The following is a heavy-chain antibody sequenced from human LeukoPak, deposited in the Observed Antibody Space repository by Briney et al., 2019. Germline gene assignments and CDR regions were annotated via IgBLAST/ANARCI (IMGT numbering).Heavy chain of an antibody. J-gene: IGHJ4*02. CDR1: GFTFDDYA. Sequence: QTGGSLRLSCSASGFTFDDYAMNWVRQAPGKGLEWVSLIYSGGSTYYADSVEGRFTISRDYSKNTLYLQMNSLRAEDTAVYYCARRGYDYGSPFDYWGQGTLVTVSS. V-gene: IGHV3-53*01. CDR2: IYSGGST. CDR3: ARRGYDYGSPFDY. D-gene: IGHD5-18*01.